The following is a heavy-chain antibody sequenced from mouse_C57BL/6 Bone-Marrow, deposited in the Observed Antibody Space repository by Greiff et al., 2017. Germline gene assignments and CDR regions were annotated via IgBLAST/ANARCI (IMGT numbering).Heavy chain of an antibody. J-gene: IGHJ4*01. CDR1: GVKVKGYY. CDR2: IDPEDGET. Sequence: VQLQQSGVERGKKGEEGKGGGKAAGVKVKGYYMHWVKQRTEQGLEWIGRIDPEDGETKYAPKFQGKATIPADTSSNTAYLQLSSLTSEDTAFYYCARVLLRAMDHWGQGTSVTVSS. D-gene: IGHD1-1*01. CDR3: ARVLLRAMDH. V-gene: IGHV14-2*01.